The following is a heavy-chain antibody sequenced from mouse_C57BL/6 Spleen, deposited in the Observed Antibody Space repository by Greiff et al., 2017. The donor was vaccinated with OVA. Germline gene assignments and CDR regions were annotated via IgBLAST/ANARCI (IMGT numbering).Heavy chain of an antibody. V-gene: IGHV1-52*01. Sequence: QVQLQQPGAELVRPGSSVKLSCKASGYTFTSYWMHWVKQRPIRGLEWIGNIDPSDSETHYNQKFKDKATLTVDKSSSTAYMQLSSLTSEDSAVYYCARGYYGSNFDYWGQGTTLTVSS. CDR3: ARGYYGSNFDY. D-gene: IGHD1-1*01. J-gene: IGHJ2*01. CDR2: IDPSDSET. CDR1: GYTFTSYW.